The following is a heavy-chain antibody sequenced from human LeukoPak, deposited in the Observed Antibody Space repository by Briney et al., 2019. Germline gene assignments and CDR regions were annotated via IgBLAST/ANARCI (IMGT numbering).Heavy chain of an antibody. V-gene: IGHV3-49*04. CDR3: TRYIAAAGIYFDY. CDR2: IRSKAYGGTT. Sequence: GGSLRLSCIASGFSFGDYAMSWVRQAPGKGLEWVGFIRSKAYGGTTEYAASVQGRFTISRDDTKSIAYLQMNSLKTEDTAVYYCTRYIAAAGIYFDYWGQGTLLTVSS. J-gene: IGHJ4*02. CDR1: GFSFGDYA. D-gene: IGHD6-13*01.